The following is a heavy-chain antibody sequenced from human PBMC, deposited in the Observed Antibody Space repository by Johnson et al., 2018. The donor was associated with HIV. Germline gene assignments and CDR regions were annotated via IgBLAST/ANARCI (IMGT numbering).Heavy chain of an antibody. D-gene: IGHD6-19*01. Sequence: QVQLVESWGGLVQPGRSLRLSCAASGFIFSSYGMHWVRQAPGKGLEWVAVISNDGSDKWYADSVQGRFTISRDNYKNTMYLQMNSRRAEDTALYYCAREMGWEDAFDICGQGTMVTVSS. V-gene: IGHV3-30*03. J-gene: IGHJ3*02. CDR1: GFIFSSYG. CDR3: AREMGWEDAFDI. CDR2: ISNDGSDK.